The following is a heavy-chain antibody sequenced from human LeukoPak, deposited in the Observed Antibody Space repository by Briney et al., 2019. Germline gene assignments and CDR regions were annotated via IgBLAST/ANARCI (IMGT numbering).Heavy chain of an antibody. CDR3: AKGLGFLPQFDY. J-gene: IGHJ4*02. Sequence: GGSLRLSCAVSGFTFITEAMTWVRQAPGKGLEWVSTISNNGGTTYYADSVKGRFTISGDNSRNTVYLQMNSLRAEDTAFYYCAKGLGFLPQFDYWGQGTLVAVSS. CDR2: ISNNGGTT. CDR1: GFTFITEA. V-gene: IGHV3-23*01. D-gene: IGHD6-19*01.